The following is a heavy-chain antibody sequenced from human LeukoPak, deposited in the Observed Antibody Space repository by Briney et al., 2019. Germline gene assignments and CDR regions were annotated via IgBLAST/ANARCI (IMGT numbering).Heavy chain of an antibody. D-gene: IGHD3-10*01. J-gene: IGHJ4*02. V-gene: IGHV1-3*01. CDR2: INAGSGNT. CDR3: ARDARGSGNYQILYYFDY. CDR1: GYTFTNYA. Sequence: PWASVKVSCKASGYTFTNYAMHWVRQAPGQRLEWMGWINAGSGNTRNSQTFQGRVTITGDTSASTAYMELSSLRSEDTAVYYCARDARGSGNYQILYYFDYWGQGTLVTVSS.